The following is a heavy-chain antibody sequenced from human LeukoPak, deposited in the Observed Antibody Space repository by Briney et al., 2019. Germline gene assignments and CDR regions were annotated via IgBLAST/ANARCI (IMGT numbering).Heavy chain of an antibody. Sequence: ASVKVSCKASRYTFTAYYMHWVRQAPGQGLESMGWIDPNSGSTKYAQKFQGRVTMTRDTSISTAYMELSRLRSDDTAVYYCARDSQVWTGYSYGPFDYWGQGTLVTVSS. J-gene: IGHJ4*02. CDR3: ARDSQVWTGYSYGPFDY. V-gene: IGHV1-2*02. D-gene: IGHD5-18*01. CDR1: RYTFTAYY. CDR2: IDPNSGST.